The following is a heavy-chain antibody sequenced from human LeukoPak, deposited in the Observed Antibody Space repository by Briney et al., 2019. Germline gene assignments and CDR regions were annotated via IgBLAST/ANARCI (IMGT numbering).Heavy chain of an antibody. V-gene: IGHV4-34*01. CDR1: GGSFSGYY. D-gene: IGHD4-23*01. CDR2: INHSGST. J-gene: IGHJ4*02. Sequence: PSETLSLTCAVYGGSFSGYYWGWIRQAPGKGLEWIGEINHSGSTNYNPSLKSRVTISVDTSKNQFSLKLSSVTAADTAVYYCARGLRYGDKYDYWGQGTLVTVSS. CDR3: ARGLRYGDKYDY.